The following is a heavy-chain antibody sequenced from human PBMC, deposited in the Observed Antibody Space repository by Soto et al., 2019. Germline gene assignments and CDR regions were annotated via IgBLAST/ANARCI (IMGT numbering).Heavy chain of an antibody. CDR1: GYTFTSYG. V-gene: IGHV1-18*04. Sequence: ASVKVSCKASGYTFTSYGISWVRQAPGQGLEWMGWISAYNGNTNYAQKLQGRVTMTTDTSTSTAYMELRSLRSDDTAVYYCARERDYYDSSGYQRELFDYWGQGTLVTVPS. J-gene: IGHJ4*02. D-gene: IGHD3-22*01. CDR2: ISAYNGNT. CDR3: ARERDYYDSSGYQRELFDY.